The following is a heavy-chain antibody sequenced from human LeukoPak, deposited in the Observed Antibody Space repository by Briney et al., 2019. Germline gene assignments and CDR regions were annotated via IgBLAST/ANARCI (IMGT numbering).Heavy chain of an antibody. D-gene: IGHD4-17*01. V-gene: IGHV4-39*07. Sequence: SETLSLTCTVSGGSITSSSYYWGWIRQPPGKGLEWIGTVHYSGSTYYNPSLKGRVTISVDRSKNQFSLKLSSVTAADTAVYYCARGYGDYTNFDYWGQGTLVTVSS. CDR2: VHYSGST. J-gene: IGHJ4*02. CDR3: ARGYGDYTNFDY. CDR1: GGSITSSSYY.